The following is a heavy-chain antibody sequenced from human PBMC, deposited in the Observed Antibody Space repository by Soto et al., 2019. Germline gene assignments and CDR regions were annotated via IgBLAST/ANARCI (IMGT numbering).Heavy chain of an antibody. J-gene: IGHJ4*02. D-gene: IGHD4-4*01. CDR1: GLNFKDYY. Sequence: GGPLILSFAASGLNFKDYYMNLVRQAPGTGLEWVSYISSSGSTIYYADSVKGRFTISRDNAKKSLYLQMNSLRAEDTAVYYCARGSTDGYNNPFDYSGQGTLVTVSS. CDR3: ARGSTDGYNNPFDY. V-gene: IGHV3-11*04. CDR2: ISSSGSTI.